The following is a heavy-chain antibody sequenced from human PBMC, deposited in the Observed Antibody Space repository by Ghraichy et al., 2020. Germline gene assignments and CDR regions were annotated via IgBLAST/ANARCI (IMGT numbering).Heavy chain of an antibody. V-gene: IGHV4-59*01. CDR2: IYYSGGT. D-gene: IGHD3-22*01. Sequence: SETLSLTCTVSGASINNYYWSWIRQPPGKGLEWVGYIYYSGGTNYNPSFKSRVTISVDMSKNQFSLRLSSVTAADTAVYYCARDIYYYETSGYPQWGPGTLVTVSS. J-gene: IGHJ4*02. CDR3: ARDIYYYETSGYPQ. CDR1: GASINNYY.